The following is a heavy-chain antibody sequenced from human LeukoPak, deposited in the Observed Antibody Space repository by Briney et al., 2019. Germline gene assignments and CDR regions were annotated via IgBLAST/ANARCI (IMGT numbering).Heavy chain of an antibody. J-gene: IGHJ4*02. V-gene: IGHV1-69*13. D-gene: IGHD6-19*01. CDR2: IIPIFGTA. CDR1: GYTFTSYA. Sequence: SVKVSCKASGYTFTSYAMNWVRQAPGQGLEWMGGIIPIFGTANYAQKFQGRVTITADESTSTAYMELSSLRSEDTAVYYCASDEAVRNSGWGFSDYWGQGTLVTVSS. CDR3: ASDEAVRNSGWGFSDY.